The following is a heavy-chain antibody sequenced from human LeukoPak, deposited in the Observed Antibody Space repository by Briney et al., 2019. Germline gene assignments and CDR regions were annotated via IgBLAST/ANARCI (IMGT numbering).Heavy chain of an antibody. J-gene: IGHJ5*02. D-gene: IGHD5-18*01. CDR1: GGTFSSYA. Sequence: SVKVSCKASGGTFSSYAISWVRQAPGQGLEWMGGIIPIFGTANYAQKFQGRVTITADESTSTAYMELSSLRSEDTAVYYFAGAQPGYRWFDPWGQGTLVTVSS. V-gene: IGHV1-69*01. CDR2: IIPIFGTA. CDR3: AGAQPGYRWFDP.